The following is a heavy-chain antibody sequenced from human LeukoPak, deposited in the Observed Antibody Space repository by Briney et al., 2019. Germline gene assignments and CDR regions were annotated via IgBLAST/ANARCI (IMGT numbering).Heavy chain of an antibody. CDR3: ARGSPRATGDY. D-gene: IGHD1-26*01. CDR2: IIPILGIA. Sequence: SVKVSCKASGGTFSSYAISWVRQAPGQGLEWMGRIIPILGIANYAQKFQGRVTITADKSTSTAYMELSSLRSEDTAVYYCARGSPRATGDYWGQGTLVTVSS. CDR1: GGTFSSYA. V-gene: IGHV1-69*04. J-gene: IGHJ4*02.